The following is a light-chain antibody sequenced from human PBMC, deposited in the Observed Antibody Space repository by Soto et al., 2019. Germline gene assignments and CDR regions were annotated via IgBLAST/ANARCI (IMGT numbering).Light chain of an antibody. J-gene: IGKJ1*01. CDR2: DTS. CDR3: QKYNSAPRT. Sequence: ESVLTQSPATLSLPPGERATLSCRASQRVGSYFAWYQQKPGQTPRLLIYDTSSRATGIPVRFRGSGSGTDFALTISSLQPEDVATYYCQKYNSAPRTFGQGTKVDIK. CDR1: QRVGSY. V-gene: IGKV3-11*01.